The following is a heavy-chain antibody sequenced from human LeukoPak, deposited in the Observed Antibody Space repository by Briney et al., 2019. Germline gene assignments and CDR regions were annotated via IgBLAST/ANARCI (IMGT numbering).Heavy chain of an antibody. CDR1: GYTFTGYY. V-gene: IGHV1-2*02. Sequence: ASVKVSCKASGYTFTGYYMHWVRQAPGQGLEWKGWINPNSGGTNYAQKFQGRVTMTRDTSISTAYMELSRLRSDDTAVYYCARAGVATRASYYFDYWGQGTLVTVSS. D-gene: IGHD5-12*01. CDR3: ARAGVATRASYYFDY. J-gene: IGHJ4*02. CDR2: INPNSGGT.